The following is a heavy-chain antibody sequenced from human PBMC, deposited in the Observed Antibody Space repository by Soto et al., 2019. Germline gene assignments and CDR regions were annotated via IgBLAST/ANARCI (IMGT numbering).Heavy chain of an antibody. CDR2: INHSGST. D-gene: IGHD3-10*01. CDR3: ARVQRYRITMVRGIYYYYGMDV. Sequence: PSETLSFTCAVYGGSFSGYYWSWIRQPPGKGLEWIGEINHSGSTNYNPSLKSRVTISVDTSKNQFSLKLSSVTAADTAVYYCARVQRYRITMVRGIYYYYGMDVWGQGTTVTVSS. V-gene: IGHV4-34*01. CDR1: GGSFSGYY. J-gene: IGHJ6*02.